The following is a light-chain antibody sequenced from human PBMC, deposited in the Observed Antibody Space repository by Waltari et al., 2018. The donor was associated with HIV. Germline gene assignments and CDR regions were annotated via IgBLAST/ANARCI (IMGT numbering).Light chain of an antibody. V-gene: IGLV2-14*03. J-gene: IGLJ2*01. Sequence: QSALTQPASVSGSPGQSITISCTGTRSDVGGYNYVSWYQQHPGEAPKLIIYDVSNRPSGVSNRVSGSKSVNTASLTISGLQAEDEADYYCSSYTIKSTLEFGGGTKLTVL. CDR1: RSDVGGYNY. CDR2: DVS. CDR3: SSYTIKSTLE.